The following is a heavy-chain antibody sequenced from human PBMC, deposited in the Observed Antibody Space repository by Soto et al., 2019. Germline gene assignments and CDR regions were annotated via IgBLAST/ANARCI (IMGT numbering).Heavy chain of an antibody. Sequence: QVQLQQWGAGLLKPSETLSLNCAVNGVSLSHYYWSWIRQPPGKGLEWMGEIKGDGSTNYSPSRKTRATISSDPSNNQFALRLYAVSAADTGVYYCARGQEGVVATHWDQGTLVTVSS. CDR2: IKGDGST. CDR1: GVSLSHYY. D-gene: IGHD5-12*01. CDR3: ARGQEGVVATH. J-gene: IGHJ4*02. V-gene: IGHV4-34*01.